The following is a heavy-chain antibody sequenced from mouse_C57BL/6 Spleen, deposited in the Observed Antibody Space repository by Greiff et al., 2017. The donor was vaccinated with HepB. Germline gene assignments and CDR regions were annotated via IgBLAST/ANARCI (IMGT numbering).Heavy chain of an antibody. D-gene: IGHD5-1-1*01. CDR2: IDPENGDT. CDR1: GFNIKDDY. CDR3: TIPGSGAMDY. V-gene: IGHV14-4*01. J-gene: IGHJ4*01. Sequence: VQLQQSGAELVRPGASVKLSCTASGFNIKDDYMHWVKQRPEQGLEWIGWIDPENGDTEYASKFQGKATITADTSSNPAYLQLSSLTSEDTAVYYCTIPGSGAMDYWGQGTSVTVSS.